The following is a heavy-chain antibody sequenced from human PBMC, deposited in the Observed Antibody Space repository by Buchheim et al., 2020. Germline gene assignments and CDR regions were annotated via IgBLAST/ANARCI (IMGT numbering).Heavy chain of an antibody. CDR2: INIDGSST. V-gene: IGHV3-74*01. Sequence: EVQLVESGGGLVQPGGSLRLSCAASGFTFRSYWLHWVRQAPGKGLVWVSRINIDGSSTSYADSVKGRFTISRDNANTTLYLQMNIRRAEDTAVYYCARGGATGYSSSWSDYYGMDVWGQGTT. CDR3: ARGGATGYSSSWSDYYGMDV. D-gene: IGHD6-13*01. J-gene: IGHJ6*02. CDR1: GFTFRSYW.